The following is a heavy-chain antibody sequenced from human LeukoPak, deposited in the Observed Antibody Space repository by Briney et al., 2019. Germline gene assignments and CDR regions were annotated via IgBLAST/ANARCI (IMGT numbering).Heavy chain of an antibody. Sequence: ASVKVSCKASGYTFTGYYMHWVRQAPGQGLEWMGWINPNSGGTNYAQKFQGRVTMTRDTSISTAYMELSRLRSDDTAVYYCAREVRNNWNELGMDVWGQGTTVTVSS. CDR2: INPNSGGT. V-gene: IGHV1-2*02. CDR3: AREVRNNWNELGMDV. J-gene: IGHJ6*02. CDR1: GYTFTGYY. D-gene: IGHD1-1*01.